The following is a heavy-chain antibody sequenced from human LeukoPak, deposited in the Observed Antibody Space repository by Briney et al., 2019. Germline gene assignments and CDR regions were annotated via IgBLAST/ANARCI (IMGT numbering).Heavy chain of an antibody. V-gene: IGHV3-48*01. CDR3: STAKFDN. CDR2: INIYSIPV. CDR1: GFLLSSYS. Sequence: GGSLRLSCAASGFLLSSYSVNGVPEARGRGPECVSYINIYSIPVKYADSVRGRFTIYRDNAKHSLYLQMNSLRAEDTAVCYCSTAKFDNWGQGTLVTVSS. J-gene: IGHJ4*02.